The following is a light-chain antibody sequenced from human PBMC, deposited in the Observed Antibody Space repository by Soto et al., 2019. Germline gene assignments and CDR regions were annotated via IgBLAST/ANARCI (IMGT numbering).Light chain of an antibody. V-gene: IGLV2-14*03. Sequence: QSALTQPASVSGSPGQSITISCTGTSSDVGGFNYVSWYQQHPGKAPKLMIYDVTNRPSGVSYRFSGSKSGNTASLTISGLQDDDEADYYCNSYSSSSTNVFGTGTEVTL. CDR1: SSDVGGFNY. CDR2: DVT. J-gene: IGLJ1*01. CDR3: NSYSSSSTNV.